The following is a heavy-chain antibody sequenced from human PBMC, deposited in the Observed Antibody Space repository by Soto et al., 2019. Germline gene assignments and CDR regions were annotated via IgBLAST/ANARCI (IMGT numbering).Heavy chain of an antibody. V-gene: IGHV3-74*01. CDR2: ISSDGNTT. J-gene: IGHJ4*02. CDR3: ATLVATTPFDY. CDR1: GLTFSKYW. Sequence: EVQLVESGGGLVQPGGSLRLSCVTSGLTFSKYWMHWVRQAPGKGLVWVSGISSDGNTTTYADSVKGLITISRDNAKNTLYLQMHSLRAEDTALYYCATLVATTPFDYWGQGTLVTVS. D-gene: IGHD5-12*01.